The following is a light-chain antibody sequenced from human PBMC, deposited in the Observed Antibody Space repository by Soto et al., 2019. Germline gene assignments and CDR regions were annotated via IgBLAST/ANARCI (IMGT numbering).Light chain of an antibody. CDR1: SSDFGDSTY. CDR3: TSYTRSGLIV. J-gene: IGLJ1*01. V-gene: IGLV2-14*01. CDR2: DVN. Sequence: QSALTQPASVSGSPGQSITVSCTGTSSDFGDSTYVSWYQQHPGKAPRLIIYDVNNRPSGVAARFSASRSGNTASLTISGLHAEDEADYYCTSYTRSGLIVFGTGTKLTVL.